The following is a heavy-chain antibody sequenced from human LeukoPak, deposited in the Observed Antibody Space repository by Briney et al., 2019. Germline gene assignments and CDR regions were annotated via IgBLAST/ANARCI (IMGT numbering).Heavy chain of an antibody. CDR1: GYSFANYW. D-gene: IGHD3-22*01. Sequence: GESLKISLEGSGYSFANYWIGWVRQMPGKGLEWMWIIYPGDSDTRHSPSFQGQVSISVDKSISTAYLQWSSLEASDTAMYYCAVSISGYYSGFDYWGQGTLVTVSS. V-gene: IGHV5-51*01. CDR3: AVSISGYYSGFDY. CDR2: IYPGDSDT. J-gene: IGHJ4*02.